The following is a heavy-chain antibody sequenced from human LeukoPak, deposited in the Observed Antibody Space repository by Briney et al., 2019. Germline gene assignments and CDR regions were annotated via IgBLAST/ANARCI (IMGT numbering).Heavy chain of an antibody. Sequence: ASAKVSCKASGCTFTSYGISWVRQAPGQGLEWMGWISAYNGNTNYAQKLQGRVTMTTDTSTSTAYMELRSLRSDDTAVYYCARRNYDYVWGSYLETYYFDYWGQGTLVTVSS. CDR1: GCTFTSYG. V-gene: IGHV1-18*01. J-gene: IGHJ4*02. D-gene: IGHD3-16*02. CDR2: ISAYNGNT. CDR3: ARRNYDYVWGSYLETYYFDY.